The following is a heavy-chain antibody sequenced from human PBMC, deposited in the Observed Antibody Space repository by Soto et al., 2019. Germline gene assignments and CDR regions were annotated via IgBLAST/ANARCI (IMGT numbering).Heavy chain of an antibody. CDR3: ASARLFSGRHYHDP. CDR1: GFTFSDHR. J-gene: IGHJ4*02. Sequence: EVQLAESGGGLVQPGGSLRLSCAASGFTFSDHRMDWVRQAPGKGLEWVGRIRNKANSYTTEYAASVKGRFTLSRDDSKSSLYLQMNSLKTEDTAVYYCASARLFSGRHYHDPWGQGTLVTVSS. V-gene: IGHV3-72*01. D-gene: IGHD2-21*01. CDR2: IRNKANSYTT.